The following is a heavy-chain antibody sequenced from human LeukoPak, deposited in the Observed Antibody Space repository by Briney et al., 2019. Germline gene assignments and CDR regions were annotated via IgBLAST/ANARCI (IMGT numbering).Heavy chain of an antibody. CDR2: IRYDGSNK. Sequence: GGSLRLSCAASGFTFSSYGMHWVRQAPGKGLEWVAFIRYDGSNKYYADSVKGRFTISRDNSKNTLYLQMGSLRAEDMAVYYCARAHSGSYFAFDIWGQGTMVTVSS. CDR3: ARAHSGSYFAFDI. V-gene: IGHV3-30*02. D-gene: IGHD1-26*01. CDR1: GFTFSSYG. J-gene: IGHJ3*02.